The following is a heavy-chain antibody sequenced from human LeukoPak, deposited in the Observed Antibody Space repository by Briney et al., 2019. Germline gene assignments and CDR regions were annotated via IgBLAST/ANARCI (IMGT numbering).Heavy chain of an antibody. D-gene: IGHD2-2*01. CDR2: IKQDGSEK. Sequence: PGASLRLSCAASGFTFSSYAMSWVRQAPGKGLEWVANIKQDGSEKYYVDSVKGRFTISRDNAKNSLYLQMNSLRAEDTAVYYCARGGVPAAEEGGLRRPASGMDVWGKGTTVTVSS. CDR1: GFTFSSYA. J-gene: IGHJ6*04. V-gene: IGHV3-7*03. CDR3: ARGGVPAAEEGGLRRPASGMDV.